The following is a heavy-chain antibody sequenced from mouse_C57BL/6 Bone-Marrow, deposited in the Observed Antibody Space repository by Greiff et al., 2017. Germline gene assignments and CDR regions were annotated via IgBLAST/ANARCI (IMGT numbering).Heavy chain of an antibody. V-gene: IGHV1-55*01. Sequence: VQLQQSGAELVKPGASVKMSCKASGYTFTSYWITWVKQRPGQGLEWIGDIYPGSGSTNYNEKFKSKATLTVDTSSSTAYMQLSSLTSEDSAVYYCAREGDYGAWFAYWGQGTLVTVSA. J-gene: IGHJ3*01. D-gene: IGHD2-4*01. CDR3: AREGDYGAWFAY. CDR2: IYPGSGST. CDR1: GYTFTSYW.